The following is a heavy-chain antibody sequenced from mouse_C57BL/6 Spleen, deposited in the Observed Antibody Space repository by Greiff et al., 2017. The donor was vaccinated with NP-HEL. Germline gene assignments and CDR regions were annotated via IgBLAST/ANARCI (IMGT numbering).Heavy chain of an antibody. J-gene: IGHJ1*03. Sequence: VQLQQSGAELAKPGASVKLSCKASGYTFTSYWMHWVKQRPGQGLEWIGYINPSSGYTKYNQKFKDKATLTADKSPSTAYMQLSSLTYEDSAVYYCARSPHYYGSSYWYFDVWGTGTTVTVSS. D-gene: IGHD1-1*01. V-gene: IGHV1-7*01. CDR2: INPSSGYT. CDR3: ARSPHYYGSSYWYFDV. CDR1: GYTFTSYW.